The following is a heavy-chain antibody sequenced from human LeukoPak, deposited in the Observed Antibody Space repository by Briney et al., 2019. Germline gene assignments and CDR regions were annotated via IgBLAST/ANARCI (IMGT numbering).Heavy chain of an antibody. CDR3: ARDSVGYCSNTSCYYDAFDI. CDR2: INLNSGGT. V-gene: IGHV1-2*02. Sequence: ASVKVSCKASGYTFTGYYMHWVRQAPGQGLEWMGWINLNSGGTNYAQKFQGRVTMTRNTSISTAYMELNRLRSDDTDVYYCARDSVGYCSNTSCYYDAFDIWGQGTMVTVSS. CDR1: GYTFTGYY. J-gene: IGHJ3*02. D-gene: IGHD2-2*03.